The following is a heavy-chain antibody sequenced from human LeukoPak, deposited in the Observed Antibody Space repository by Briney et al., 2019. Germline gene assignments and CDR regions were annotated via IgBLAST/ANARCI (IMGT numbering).Heavy chain of an antibody. CDR1: GYTFTIYA. V-gene: IGHV1-3*01. CDR2: INAGNGNT. J-gene: IGHJ5*02. D-gene: IGHD6-19*01. CDR3: ARDRGIAVAGPLFDP. Sequence: ASVKVSSKASGYTFTIYAMHWVRQAPGQRLEWMGWINAGNGNTKYSQKFQGRVTITRDTSASTAYMELSSLRSEDTAVYYCARDRGIAVAGPLFDPWGQGTLVTVSS.